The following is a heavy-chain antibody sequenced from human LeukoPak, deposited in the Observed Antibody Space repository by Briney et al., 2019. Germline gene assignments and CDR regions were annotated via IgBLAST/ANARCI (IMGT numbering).Heavy chain of an antibody. CDR3: ARRGDGGRSFDY. CDR1: GFTVSRNY. CDR2: IYSDGTT. Sequence: PGGSLRLSCAASGFTVSRNYMSWVRQAPGKGLEWVSLIYSDGTTYYADSLKGRFTISRDNSKNTLYLQMNSLRAEDTAAYYCARRGDGGRSFDYWGQGTLVTVPS. D-gene: IGHD4-23*01. V-gene: IGHV3-53*01. J-gene: IGHJ4*02.